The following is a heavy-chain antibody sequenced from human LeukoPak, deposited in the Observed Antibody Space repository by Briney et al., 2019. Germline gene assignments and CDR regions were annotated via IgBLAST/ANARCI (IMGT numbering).Heavy chain of an antibody. CDR2: ISGSGGST. V-gene: IGHV3-23*01. CDR1: GFTFSSYA. D-gene: IGHD1-26*01. J-gene: IGHJ4*02. Sequence: GGSLRLSCAASGFTFSSYAMSWVRQAPGKGLEWVSAISGSGGSTYYADSVKGRLTISRDNSKNTLYLQMNSLRAEDTAVYYCAKDSRPSGSYDYWGQGTLVTVSS. CDR3: AKDSRPSGSYDY.